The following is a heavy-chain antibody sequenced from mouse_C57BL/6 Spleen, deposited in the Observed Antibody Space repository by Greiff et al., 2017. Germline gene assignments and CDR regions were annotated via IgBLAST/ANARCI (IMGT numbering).Heavy chain of an antibody. CDR2: ISGCGGNT. CDR3: ARHGLLRLVDY. J-gene: IGHJ2*01. CDR1: GFTFSSYT. V-gene: IGHV5-9*01. D-gene: IGHD1-1*01. Sequence: EVQGVESGGGLVKPGGSLKLSCAASGFTFSSYTMSWVRQTPPKRLVWVATISGCGGNTYYPDSVKGRFTISRDNAKNTLYLQMSSLRSEDTALYYCARHGLLRLVDYWGQGTTLTVSS.